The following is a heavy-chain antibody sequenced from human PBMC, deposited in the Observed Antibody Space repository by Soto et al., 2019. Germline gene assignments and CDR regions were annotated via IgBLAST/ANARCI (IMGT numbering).Heavy chain of an antibody. J-gene: IGHJ4*02. CDR2: FSGSSGNS. Sequence: GGSLRLSCAGSGFTFSSSIMSWVRQAPGKGLEWVSTFSGSSGNSYYADSVKGRFTISRDNSKNTLYLQMNSLRAEDMALYYCAKRGHNFFDYWGQGTLVTVSS. CDR3: AKRGHNFFDY. V-gene: IGHV3-23*01. CDR1: GFTFSSSI. D-gene: IGHD5-12*01.